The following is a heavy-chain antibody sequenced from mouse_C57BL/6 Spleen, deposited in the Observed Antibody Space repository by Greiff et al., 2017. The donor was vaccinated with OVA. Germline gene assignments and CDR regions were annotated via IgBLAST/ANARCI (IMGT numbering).Heavy chain of an antibody. J-gene: IGHJ3*01. D-gene: IGHD1-1*01. V-gene: IGHV2-6*01. Sequence: VMLVESGPGLVAPSQSLSITCTVSGFSLTSYGVDWVRQSPGKGLEWLGVIWGVGSTNYNSALKSRLSISKDNSKSQVFLKMNSLQTDDTAMYYCATHYGSSYLAYWGQGTLVTVSA. CDR2: IWGVGST. CDR1: GFSLTSYG. CDR3: ATHYGSSYLAY.